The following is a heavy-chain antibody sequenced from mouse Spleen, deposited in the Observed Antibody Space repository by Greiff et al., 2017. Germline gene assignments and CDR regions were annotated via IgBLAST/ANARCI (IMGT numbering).Heavy chain of an antibody. CDR3: TFITTVVEGFAY. CDR2: IDPETGGT. Sequence: VQLQESGAELVRPGASVTLSCKASGYTFTDYEMHWVKQTPVHGLEWIGAIDPETGGTAYNQKFKGKAILTADKSSSTAYMELRSLTSEDSAVYYCTFITTVVEGFAYWAKGLWSLSLQ. D-gene: IGHD1-1*01. J-gene: IGHJ3*01. CDR1: GYTFTDYE. V-gene: IGHV1-15*01.